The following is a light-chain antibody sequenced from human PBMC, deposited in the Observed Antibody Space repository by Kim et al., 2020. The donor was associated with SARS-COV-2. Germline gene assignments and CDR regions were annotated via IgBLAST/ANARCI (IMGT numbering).Light chain of an antibody. V-gene: IGKV4-1*01. J-gene: IGKJ4*01. Sequence: ATSKCRSSQCVLDTSNSQNSLACDQRKPGQPPNLLFYAASIRESGVPDRISGSGSETDITLTINNLQAEDVAVYYCQQYYSSPPTFGGGTKVDIK. CDR2: AAS. CDR1: QCVLDTSNSQNS. CDR3: QQYYSSPPT.